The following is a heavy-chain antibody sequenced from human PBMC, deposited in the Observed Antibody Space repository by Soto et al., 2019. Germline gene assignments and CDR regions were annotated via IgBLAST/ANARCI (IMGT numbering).Heavy chain of an antibody. D-gene: IGHD3-3*01. V-gene: IGHV4-31*03. Sequence: SETLSLTCTVSGGSISSGGYYWSWIRQHPGKGLEWIGYIYYSGSTYYNPSLKSRVTISVDTSKNQFSLKLSSVTAADTAVYYCARAVYDFWSGNYYYYYMDVWGKGTTVTVSS. CDR2: IYYSGST. CDR3: ARAVYDFWSGNYYYYYMDV. CDR1: GGSISSGGYY. J-gene: IGHJ6*03.